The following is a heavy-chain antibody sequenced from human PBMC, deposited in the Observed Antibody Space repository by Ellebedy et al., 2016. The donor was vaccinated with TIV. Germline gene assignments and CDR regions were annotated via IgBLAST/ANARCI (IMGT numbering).Heavy chain of an antibody. V-gene: IGHV1-3*01. CDR2: INAGNGIA. D-gene: IGHD6-13*01. CDR1: GYTFNTNA. J-gene: IGHJ4*02. CDR3: ARARKRRFSSSSLFDF. Sequence: ASVKVSXXASGYTFNTNALHWVRQAPGQGLEWMGWINAGNGIAKYSQKFLGRVTFTRDTSASTAYMELSSLRSEDTAVYYCARARKRRFSSSSLFDFWGQGALVTVSS.